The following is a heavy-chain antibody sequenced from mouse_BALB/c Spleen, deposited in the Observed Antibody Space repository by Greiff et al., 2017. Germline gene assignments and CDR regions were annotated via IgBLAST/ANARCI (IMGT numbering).Heavy chain of an antibody. D-gene: IGHD2-1*01. CDR2: IDPENGDT. CDR3: NAHGNSDY. V-gene: IGHV14-4*02. J-gene: IGHJ2*01. CDR1: GFNIKDYY. Sequence: EVQVVESGAELVRSGASVKLSCTASGFNIKDYYMHWVKQRPEQGLEWIGWIDPENGDTEYAPKFQGKATMTADTSSNTAYLQLSSLTSEDTAVYYCNAHGNSDYWGQGTTLTVSS.